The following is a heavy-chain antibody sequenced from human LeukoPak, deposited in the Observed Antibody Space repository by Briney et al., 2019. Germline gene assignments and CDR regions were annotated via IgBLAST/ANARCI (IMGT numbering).Heavy chain of an antibody. J-gene: IGHJ6*04. D-gene: IGHD3-10*02. V-gene: IGHV3-48*03. Sequence: GGSLRLSCAASGVTFSSYEMNWVRQAPGKGVEGVSYISSSGSTIYYADSVKGRFTISRGNAKNSLYLQMNSLRAEDTAVYYCAELGITMIGGVWGKGTPVTISS. CDR3: AELGITMIGGV. CDR2: ISSSGSTI. CDR1: GVTFSSYE.